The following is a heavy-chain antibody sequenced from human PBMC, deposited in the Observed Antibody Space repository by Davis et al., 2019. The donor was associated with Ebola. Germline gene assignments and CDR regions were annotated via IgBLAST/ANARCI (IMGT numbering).Heavy chain of an antibody. Sequence: GGSLRLSCAASGFTFSSSWMSWVRQAPGKGLEWVANIKQDGSEKYYVDSVKGRFAISRDNSRGTLYLQMNSLRVEDSAIYYCVKDSSNIWFDIWGQGTLVTVSS. CDR3: VKDSSNIWFDI. D-gene: IGHD2/OR15-2a*01. J-gene: IGHJ3*02. CDR1: GFTFSSSW. V-gene: IGHV3-7*03. CDR2: IKQDGSEK.